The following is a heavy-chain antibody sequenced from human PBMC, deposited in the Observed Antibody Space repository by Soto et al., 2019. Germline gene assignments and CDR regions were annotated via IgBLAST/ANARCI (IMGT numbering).Heavy chain of an antibody. CDR2: IYYSGST. J-gene: IGHJ4*02. CDR1: GGSVSSSSYY. Sequence: PSETLSLTCTVSGGSVSSSSYYWGWIRQPPGKGLEWIGSIYYSGSTYYNPSLKSRVTISVDTSKNQFSLKLSSVTAADTAVYYCARHDVGYSSDDFDYWGQGTLVTVSS. CDR3: ARHDVGYSSDDFDY. V-gene: IGHV4-39*01. D-gene: IGHD6-19*01.